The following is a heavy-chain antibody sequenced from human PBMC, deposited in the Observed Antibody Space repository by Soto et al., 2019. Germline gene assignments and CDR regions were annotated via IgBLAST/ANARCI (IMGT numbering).Heavy chain of an antibody. CDR3: ARGVTFGGVIAPRFDP. V-gene: IGHV4-31*03. CDR1: GGSISSGDYY. J-gene: IGHJ5*02. CDR2: IHNSGTT. Sequence: QVQLQESCPGLVKPSQTLSLTCTVSGGSISSGDYYWSWIRQHPGKGLEGIGYIHNSGTTYYIPPLKSRVAMTVDTSKNQLSLKLTSVTAADTAVYYCARGVTFGGVIAPRFDPWGQGTLVTVSS. D-gene: IGHD3-16*02.